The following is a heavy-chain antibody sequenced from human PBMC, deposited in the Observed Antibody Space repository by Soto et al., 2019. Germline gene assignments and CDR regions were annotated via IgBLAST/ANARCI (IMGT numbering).Heavy chain of an antibody. V-gene: IGHV4-31*03. CDR2: VSYTGTT. CDR3: TREGAYCGLDCYFYY. CDR1: GTTLSSGGFH. Sequence: VQLQESGPGLVKPAQTLSLTCTVSGTTLSSGGFHWSWVRQHPQKGLAWIGYVSYTGTTNYNPSLGSRVSMSAVTSKKQFSLTLSSVTAAASAVYYCTREGAYCGLDCYFYYWGQGIQVTVSS. D-gene: IGHD2-21*02. J-gene: IGHJ4*02.